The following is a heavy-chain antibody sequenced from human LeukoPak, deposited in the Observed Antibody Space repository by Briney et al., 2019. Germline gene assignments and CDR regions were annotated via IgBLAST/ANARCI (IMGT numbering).Heavy chain of an antibody. Sequence: ASVKVSCKASGYTFTSYGISWVRQAPGQGLEWMGRITPIVGRADYAQKFQGRVTITADTSTSTAYMQLNSLGFEDTAMYFCARGNSPEHCTSTSCRNYHYFYGMDVWGQGTTVTVSS. CDR2: ITPIVGRA. V-gene: IGHV1-69*04. CDR1: GYTFTSYG. J-gene: IGHJ6*02. CDR3: ARGNSPEHCTSTSCRNYHYFYGMDV. D-gene: IGHD2-2*01.